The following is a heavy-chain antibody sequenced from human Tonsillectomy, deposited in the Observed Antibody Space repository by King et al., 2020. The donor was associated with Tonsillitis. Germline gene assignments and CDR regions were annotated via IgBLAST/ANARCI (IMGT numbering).Heavy chain of an antibody. CDR2: IIPIFNTA. J-gene: IGHJ4*02. Sequence: QLVQSGAEVKKPGSSVKVSCKASGGTFSSHAISWVRQAPGQGLEWMGGIIPIFNTANYAQKFQGRVSITADGSPSTAYMELSSLTSGVTAVYYCARDHRDYVAVAGTMDYWGQGTLVTVSS. CDR1: GGTFSSHA. CDR3: ARDHRDYVAVAGTMDY. D-gene: IGHD6-19*01. V-gene: IGHV1-69*01.